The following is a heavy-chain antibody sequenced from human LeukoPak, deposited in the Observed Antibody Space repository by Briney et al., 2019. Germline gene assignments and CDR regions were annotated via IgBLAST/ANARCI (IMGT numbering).Heavy chain of an antibody. D-gene: IGHD3-22*01. Sequence: PGGSLRLSCAASGFTFSSYVMSWVRQAPGKGLEWVSYISSSGSTIYYGDSVKGRFTISRDNAKNSLDLQMNSLRAEDTAVYYCARSFRSFYYYESSGEGAFDIWGQGTMVTVSS. J-gene: IGHJ3*02. CDR3: ARSFRSFYYYESSGEGAFDI. V-gene: IGHV3-48*04. CDR1: GFTFSSYV. CDR2: ISSSGSTI.